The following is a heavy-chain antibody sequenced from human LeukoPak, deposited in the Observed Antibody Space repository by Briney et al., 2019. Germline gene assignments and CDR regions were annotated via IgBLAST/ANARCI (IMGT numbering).Heavy chain of an antibody. CDR3: ARGLARGYSYGHFDY. V-gene: IGHV4-59*01. CDR2: IYYSGST. J-gene: IGHJ4*02. Sequence: PSETLSLTCTVSGGSISSDYWQWIRQPPGKGLEWIGYIYYSGSTNYNPSLKSRVTISVDTSKNQFFLKLSSVTAADTAVYYCARGLARGYSYGHFDYWGQGTLVTVSS. D-gene: IGHD5-18*01. CDR1: GGSISSDY.